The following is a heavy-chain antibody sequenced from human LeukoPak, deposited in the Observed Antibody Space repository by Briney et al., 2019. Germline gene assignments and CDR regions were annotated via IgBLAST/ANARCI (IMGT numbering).Heavy chain of an antibody. Sequence: PGGSLRLSCTASGFTFLDCGMSWVRQAPGKGLEWIATISASGGTRYYADSVKGRFAISRDISKNTLYLQMNNLRAEDTAVYYCAKRVSNYFDSWGQGTLVTVSS. CDR3: AKRVSNYFDS. D-gene: IGHD6-13*01. J-gene: IGHJ4*02. CDR1: GFTFLDCG. V-gene: IGHV3-23*01. CDR2: ISASGGTR.